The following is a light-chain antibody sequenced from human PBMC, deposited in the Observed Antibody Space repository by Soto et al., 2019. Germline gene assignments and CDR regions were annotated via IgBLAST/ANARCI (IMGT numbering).Light chain of an antibody. CDR3: QQLNSYPHT. V-gene: IGKV1-9*01. CDR1: QGISSY. Sequence: IQLTQSPSSLSASVGDRITITCRASQGISSYLAWYQQKPGKAPKLLIYAASTLQSGVPSRFSGSGSGTDFTLTISSLQPEDFATYYYQQLNSYPHTFGGGTKVEIK. CDR2: AAS. J-gene: IGKJ4*01.